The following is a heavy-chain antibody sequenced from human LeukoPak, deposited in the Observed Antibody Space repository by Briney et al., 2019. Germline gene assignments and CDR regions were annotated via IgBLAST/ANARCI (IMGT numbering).Heavy chain of an antibody. V-gene: IGHV3-53*01. CDR2: IYSGGSP. Sequence: PGGSLRLSCAASGFTVSSNDMSWVRQAPGKGLEWVSVIYSGGSPYYADSVKGRFTISRDNSKNTLYLQMNSLRAEDTAVYYCARGQRIYTENYGDYWDFDPWGQGTLVTVSS. CDR1: GFTVSSND. CDR3: ARGQRIYTENYGDYWDFDP. J-gene: IGHJ5*02. D-gene: IGHD4-17*01.